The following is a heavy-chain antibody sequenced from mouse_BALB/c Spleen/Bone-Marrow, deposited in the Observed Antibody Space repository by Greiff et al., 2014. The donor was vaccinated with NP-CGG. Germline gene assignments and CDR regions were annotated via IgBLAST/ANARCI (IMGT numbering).Heavy chain of an antibody. J-gene: IGHJ4*01. V-gene: IGHV1-80*01. CDR2: IYPGDGDT. Sequence: VKLMESGAELVRPGSSVKISCTASGYAFSSYWMNWVKQRPGQGLEWIGQIYPGDGDTNYNGKFKGKATLTADKSSSTAYMQLSSLTSEDSAVYFCARGVPMDYWGQGTSVTVSS. CDR3: ARGVPMDY. CDR1: GYAFSSYW.